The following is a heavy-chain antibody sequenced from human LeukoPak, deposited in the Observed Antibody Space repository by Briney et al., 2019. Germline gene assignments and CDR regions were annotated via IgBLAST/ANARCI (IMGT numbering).Heavy chain of an antibody. Sequence: GEPLKISCKGSGYSFTSYWIGWVRQMPGKGLEWMGIIYPGDSDTRYSPSFQGQVTISADKSISTAYLQWSSLKASDTAMYYCARQVDGSGTYYYYMDVWGKGTTVTVSS. CDR1: GYSFTSYW. V-gene: IGHV5-51*01. CDR2: IYPGDSDT. D-gene: IGHD3-10*01. J-gene: IGHJ6*03. CDR3: ARQVDGSGTYYYYMDV.